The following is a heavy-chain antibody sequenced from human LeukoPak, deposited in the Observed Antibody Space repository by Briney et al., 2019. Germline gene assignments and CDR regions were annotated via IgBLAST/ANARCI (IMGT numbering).Heavy chain of an antibody. CDR3: AIGTVSAVTNWFDP. V-gene: IGHV1-2*06. Sequence: APVKVSCKASGYTFTGYYMHWVRQAPGQGLEWMGRINPNSGGTNYAQKFQGRVTMTRDTSISTAYMELSRLRSDDTAVYYCAIGTVSAVTNWFDPWGQGTRVTVSS. CDR2: INPNSGGT. CDR1: GYTFTGYY. D-gene: IGHD4-23*01. J-gene: IGHJ5*02.